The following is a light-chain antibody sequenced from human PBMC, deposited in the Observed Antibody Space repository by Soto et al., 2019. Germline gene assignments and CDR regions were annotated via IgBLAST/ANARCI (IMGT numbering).Light chain of an antibody. Sequence: GLTHPPSASGSPGQSLTISCTGSTSDVGIYNYVSWYQQHPGEAPKLMLYEVSKRPSGVPDRFSGSKSGNTASLTVSGLQADDEADYYCSSYAGSNNFVFGTGTKVTVL. V-gene: IGLV2-8*01. CDR2: EVS. CDR1: TSDVGIYNY. CDR3: SSYAGSNNFV. J-gene: IGLJ1*01.